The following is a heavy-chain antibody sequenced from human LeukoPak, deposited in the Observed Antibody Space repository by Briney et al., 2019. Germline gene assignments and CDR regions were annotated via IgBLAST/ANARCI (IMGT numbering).Heavy chain of an antibody. J-gene: IGHJ4*02. V-gene: IGHV3-30*18. CDR3: AKDGQWLVLSYFDY. Sequence: GGSLRLSCAASGFTFSSYGMHWVRQAPGKGLEWVAVISYDGSNKYYADSVKGRFTTSRDNSKNTLYLQMNSLRAEDTAVYYCAKDGQWLVLSYFDYWGQGTLVTVSS. D-gene: IGHD6-19*01. CDR1: GFTFSSYG. CDR2: ISYDGSNK.